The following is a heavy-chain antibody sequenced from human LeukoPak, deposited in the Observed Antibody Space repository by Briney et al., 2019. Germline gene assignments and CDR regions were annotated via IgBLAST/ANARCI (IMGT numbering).Heavy chain of an antibody. CDR3: ASSRDGYNDDAFDI. V-gene: IGHV4-59*08. CDR2: IYYSGST. Sequence: SETLSLTCTVSGGSISSYYWSWIRQPPGKGLEWIGYIYYSGSTNYNPSLKSRVTISVDTSKNQFSLKLSSVTAAGTAVYYCASSRDGYNDDAFDIWGQGTMVTVSS. CDR1: GGSISSYY. J-gene: IGHJ3*02. D-gene: IGHD5-24*01.